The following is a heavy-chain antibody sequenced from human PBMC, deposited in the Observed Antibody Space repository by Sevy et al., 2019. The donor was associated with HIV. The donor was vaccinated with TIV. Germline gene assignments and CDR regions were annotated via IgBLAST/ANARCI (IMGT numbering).Heavy chain of an antibody. V-gene: IGHV3-23*01. CDR2: INGRGGST. J-gene: IGHJ4*02. Sequence: GSLRLSCVVSGYSFSSYAISWVRQAPGKGLECVATINGRGGSTYYADSVKGRFTISRDNPKNTLFLQMINLRVDDTAIYYCARPSPRIAAAASAFYDNWGQGTLVTVSS. D-gene: IGHD6-13*01. CDR1: GYSFSSYA. CDR3: ARPSPRIAAAASAFYDN.